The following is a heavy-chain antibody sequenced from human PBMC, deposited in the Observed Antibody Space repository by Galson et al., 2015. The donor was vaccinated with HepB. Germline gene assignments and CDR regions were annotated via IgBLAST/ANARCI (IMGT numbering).Heavy chain of an antibody. CDR3: ARLRLVTRDSDY. CDR1: GYTFKYYG. Sequence: VKVSCKASGYTFKYYGIIWVRQAPGQGLEWMGCIRDDNGDTNYARNLQGRVTMTTDTSTSTAYMELRSLKSDDTAVYYCARLRLVTRDSDYWGQGTLVTVSS. D-gene: IGHD3-9*01. V-gene: IGHV1-18*01. CDR2: IRDDNGDT. J-gene: IGHJ4*01.